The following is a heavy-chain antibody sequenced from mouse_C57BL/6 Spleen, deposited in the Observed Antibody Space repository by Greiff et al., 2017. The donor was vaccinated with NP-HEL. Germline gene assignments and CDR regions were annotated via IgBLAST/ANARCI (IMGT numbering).Heavy chain of an antibody. Sequence: QVQLQQSGAELVKPGASVKISCKASGYAFSSYWMNWVKQRPGKGLEWIGQIYPGDGDTNYNGKFKGKATLTADKSSSTAYMQLSSLTSEDSAVYFCARLGDYDVRFAYWGQGTLVTVSA. CDR2: IYPGDGDT. CDR3: ARLGDYDVRFAY. V-gene: IGHV1-80*01. J-gene: IGHJ3*01. CDR1: GYAFSSYW. D-gene: IGHD2-4*01.